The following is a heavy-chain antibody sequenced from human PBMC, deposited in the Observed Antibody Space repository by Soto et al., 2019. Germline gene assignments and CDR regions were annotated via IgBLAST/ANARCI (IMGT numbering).Heavy chain of an antibody. Sequence: PWEPLALPCTVFGTSISSYYWSWIRQPPGKGLEWIANIHYSGTTNYNPSLASRVTLSVDTSKNQFSLKMTSVTAADRAMYFCARYNSYAIDYWGQGTLVTVSS. CDR2: IHYSGTT. V-gene: IGHV4-59*01. CDR3: ARYNSYAIDY. CDR1: GTSISSYY. J-gene: IGHJ4*02. D-gene: IGHD2-8*01.